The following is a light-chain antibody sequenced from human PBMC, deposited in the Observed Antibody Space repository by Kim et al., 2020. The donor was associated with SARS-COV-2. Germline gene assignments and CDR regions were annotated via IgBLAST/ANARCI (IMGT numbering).Light chain of an antibody. CDR1: QDISDF. CDR2: ATS. J-gene: IGKJ5*01. V-gene: IGKV1-27*01. Sequence: DIQMTQSPSSLSASVGDTVTITCRASQDISDFLAWYQQKPGEVPKLLIYATSILQSGVPSRFSGSGSGTDFTLTISRVQPEDIATYYCQKYDNVPHTFGQGTRLDIK. CDR3: QKYDNVPHT.